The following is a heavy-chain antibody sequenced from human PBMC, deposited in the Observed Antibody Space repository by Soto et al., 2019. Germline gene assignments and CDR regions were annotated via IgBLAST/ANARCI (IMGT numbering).Heavy chain of an antibody. CDR2: IKQDGTET. Sequence: GGSLRLSCAASGFPFSSYWMSWVRQAPGKGLEWVATIKQDGTETYYLDSVKGRFTISRDNAKTSLYLQMNSLRAEDTAVYYCSSYSYVSGSRSFYYWGQGTLVTVSS. D-gene: IGHD3-10*01. CDR1: GFPFSSYW. J-gene: IGHJ4*02. V-gene: IGHV3-7*05. CDR3: SSYSYVSGSRSFYY.